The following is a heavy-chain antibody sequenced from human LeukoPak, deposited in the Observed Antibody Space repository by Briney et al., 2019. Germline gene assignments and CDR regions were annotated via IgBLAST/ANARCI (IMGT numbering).Heavy chain of an antibody. CDR3: ARQTLKYYDILTGTGHAFDI. Sequence: TSETLSLTCTVSGGSISSSSYYWGWIRQPPGKGLEWIGSIYYSGSTNYNPSLKSRVTISVDTSKNQFSLKLSSVTAADTAVYYCARQTLKYYDILTGTGHAFDIWGQGTMVTVSS. J-gene: IGHJ3*02. CDR2: IYYSGST. D-gene: IGHD3-9*01. V-gene: IGHV4-39*01. CDR1: GGSISSSSYY.